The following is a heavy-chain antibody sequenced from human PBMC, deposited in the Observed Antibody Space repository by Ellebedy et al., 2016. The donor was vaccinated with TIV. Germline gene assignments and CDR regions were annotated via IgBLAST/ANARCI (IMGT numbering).Heavy chain of an antibody. CDR3: AKTSKLPASTTNAYGLFDF. V-gene: IGHV3-53*01. CDR2: IFSDDTT. J-gene: IGHJ4*02. Sequence: GESLKISCAASGFSVSGNYMSWVRQAPGKGLEWVSVIFSDDTTYYADSVKGRFTISRDNSKSTLYLQMNSLRAEDTAMYYCAKTSKLPASTTNAYGLFDFWGQGTLVTVSS. CDR1: GFSVSGNY. D-gene: IGHD2-8*01.